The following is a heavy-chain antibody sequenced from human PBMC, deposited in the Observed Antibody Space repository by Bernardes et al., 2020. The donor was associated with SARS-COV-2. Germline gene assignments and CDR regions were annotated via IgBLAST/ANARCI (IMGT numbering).Heavy chain of an antibody. CDR1: GYTFSSYW. CDR3: ARQRASYSFYHSYYGLDV. CDR2: IYPDDSDT. D-gene: IGHD1-26*01. Sequence: GESLKISCKASGYTFSSYWLVWVRQMPGKGLEWMGIIYPDDSDTRYSPSFQGQVTISADKSTDTAYLQWRSLKASDTATYFCARQRASYSFYHSYYGLDVWGRGTTGSV. J-gene: IGHJ6*02. V-gene: IGHV5-51*01.